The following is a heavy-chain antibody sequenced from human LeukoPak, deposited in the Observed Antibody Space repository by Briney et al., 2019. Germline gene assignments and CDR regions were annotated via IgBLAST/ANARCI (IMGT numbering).Heavy chain of an antibody. D-gene: IGHD5-24*01. V-gene: IGHV5-51*01. CDR2: IYPADSDT. J-gene: IGHJ4*02. Sequence: ESLKISCNGSGYGFSTYWIGCVRQMPRKGLEWMGIIYPADSDTRNSPSFQGQVTISADKSISTAYLQWSSLKASDTAMYYCGRVSGDIVGQLQFDYWGQGTLVTV. CDR3: GRVSGDIVGQLQFDY. CDR1: GYGFSTYW.